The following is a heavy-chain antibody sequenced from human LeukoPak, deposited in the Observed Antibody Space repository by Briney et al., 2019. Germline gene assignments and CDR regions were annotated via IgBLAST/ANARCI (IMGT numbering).Heavy chain of an antibody. CDR2: INPSGGST. V-gene: IGHV1-46*01. J-gene: IGHJ5*02. D-gene: IGHD3-3*01. CDR3: ARTYYDFWSGDLGNWFDP. CDR1: GYTFTSYY. Sequence: ASVKVSCKASGYTFTSYYIHWVRQAPGQGLEWMGIINPSGGSTSYAQKFQGRVTMTRDTSTSTVYMELSSLRSEDTAVYYCARTYYDFWSGDLGNWFDPWGQGTLVTVSS.